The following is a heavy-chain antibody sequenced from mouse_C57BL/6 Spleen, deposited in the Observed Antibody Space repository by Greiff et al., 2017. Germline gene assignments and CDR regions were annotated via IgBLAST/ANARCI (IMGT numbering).Heavy chain of an antibody. CDR2: IHPNSGST. CDR1: GYTFTSYW. CDR3: ARYYYGHLAWFAY. Sequence: QVQLQQPGAELVKPGASVKLSCKASGYTFTSYWMHWVKQRPGQGLEWIGMIHPNSGSTNYNEKFKSKATLTVDKSSSTAYMQLSSLTSEYSAVYYCARYYYGHLAWFAYWGQGTLVTVSA. V-gene: IGHV1-64*01. D-gene: IGHD1-1*01. J-gene: IGHJ3*01.